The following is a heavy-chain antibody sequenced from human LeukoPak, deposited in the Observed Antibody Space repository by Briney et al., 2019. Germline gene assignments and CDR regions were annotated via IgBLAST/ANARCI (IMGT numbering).Heavy chain of an antibody. CDR2: IWYDGSNK. CDR1: GFTFSSYG. Sequence: PGGSLRLSCVASGFTFSSYGMHWVRQAPGKGLEWVAVIWYDGSNKYYADPVNGRFTISRDNSKNTLYLQMNSLRAEDTAVYYCAKGGPESTEFDYWGQGTLVTVSS. J-gene: IGHJ4*02. CDR3: AKGGPESTEFDY. V-gene: IGHV3-30*02.